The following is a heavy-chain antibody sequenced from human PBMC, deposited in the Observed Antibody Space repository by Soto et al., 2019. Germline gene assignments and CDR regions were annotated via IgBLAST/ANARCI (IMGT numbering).Heavy chain of an antibody. V-gene: IGHV4-34*01. CDR3: ATSRGCSGGSCYSSYYYGMDV. CDR1: GGSFSGYY. J-gene: IGHJ6*02. D-gene: IGHD2-15*01. CDR2: INHSGST. Sequence: RSLTCAVYGGSFSGYYWSWIRQPPGKGLEWIGEINHSGSTNYNPSLKSRVTISVDTSKNQFSLKLSSVTAADTAVYCCATSRGCSGGSCYSSYYYGMDVWGQGTTVTVSS.